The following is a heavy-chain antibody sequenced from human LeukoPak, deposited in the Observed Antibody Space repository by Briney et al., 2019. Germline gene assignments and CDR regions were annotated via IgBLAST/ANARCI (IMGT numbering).Heavy chain of an antibody. CDR1: GGTFSSYA. V-gene: IGHV1-69*05. J-gene: IGHJ4*02. Sequence: SVKVSCKASGGTFSSYAISWVRQAPGQGLEWMGGIIPIFGTANYAQKFQGRVTITTDESTSTAYMELSSLRSEDTAVYYCARHSGSYYLSPSPFDYWGQGTLVTVSS. CDR3: ARHSGSYYLSPSPFDY. D-gene: IGHD1-26*01. CDR2: IIPIFGTA.